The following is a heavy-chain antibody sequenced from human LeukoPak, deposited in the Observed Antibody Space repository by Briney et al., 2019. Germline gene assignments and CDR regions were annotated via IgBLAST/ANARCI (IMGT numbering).Heavy chain of an antibody. CDR3: AREAWFGELDAFDI. CDR1: GFTFSSYW. D-gene: IGHD3-10*01. V-gene: IGHV3-74*01. Sequence: GGSLRLSCAASGFTFSSYWMHWVRQAPGKGLVWVSRINTDGSSTSYADSVKGRFTISRDNAKNTLYLQMNSLRAEDTAVYYCAREAWFGELDAFDIWGQGTMVTVSS. J-gene: IGHJ3*02. CDR2: INTDGSST.